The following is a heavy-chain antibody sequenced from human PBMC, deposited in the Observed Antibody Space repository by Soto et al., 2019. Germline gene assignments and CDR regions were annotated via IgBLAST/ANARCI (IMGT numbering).Heavy chain of an antibody. Sequence: SGPTLVNPTQTLTLTCTFSGFSLSTSGVGVGWIRQPPGKALEWLALIYWDDDKRYSPSLKSRLTITQDTSKNQVVLTMTNMDPVDTATYFCAHSYCSGGSCYFKFDYWGQGTLVTVSS. V-gene: IGHV2-5*02. D-gene: IGHD2-15*01. J-gene: IGHJ4*02. CDR2: IYWDDDK. CDR1: GFSLSTSGVG. CDR3: AHSYCSGGSCYFKFDY.